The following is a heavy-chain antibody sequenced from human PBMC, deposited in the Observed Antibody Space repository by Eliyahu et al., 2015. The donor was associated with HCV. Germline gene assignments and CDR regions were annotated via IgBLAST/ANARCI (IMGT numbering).Heavy chain of an antibody. Sequence: QVQLQESGPGLAKPSETLSLTCTVSSASVSSASYCWTWIRQPPGKGLEWIGHICYSGPTNYNPSLNSRVTISVDTSKNQFSLRLTSLTTADTAVYYCARDQAERTTVAGLDYWGQGILVTVSS. CDR3: ARDQAERTTVAGLDY. CDR1: SASVSSASYC. J-gene: IGHJ4*02. V-gene: IGHV4-61*01. CDR2: ICYSGPT. D-gene: IGHD6-19*01.